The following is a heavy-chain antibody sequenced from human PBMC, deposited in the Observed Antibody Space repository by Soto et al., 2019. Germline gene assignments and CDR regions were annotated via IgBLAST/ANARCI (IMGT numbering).Heavy chain of an antibody. Sequence: GESLKISCHGSEYSFTSYWIGWVRPLPGKGLEWMGIIYPGDSDTRYSPSFQGQVTISADKSISTAYLQWSSLKASDTAMYYCARHLYDFWSGYSNNWFDPWGQGTLVTVSS. V-gene: IGHV5-51*01. CDR2: IYPGDSDT. CDR1: EYSFTSYW. CDR3: ARHLYDFWSGYSNNWFDP. D-gene: IGHD3-3*01. J-gene: IGHJ5*02.